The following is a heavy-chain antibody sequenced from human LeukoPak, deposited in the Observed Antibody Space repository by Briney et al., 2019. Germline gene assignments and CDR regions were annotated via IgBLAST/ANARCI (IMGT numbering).Heavy chain of an antibody. CDR1: GFTLSSYA. V-gene: IGHV3-23*01. CDR2: ISGSGGST. CDR3: AKDLYSNYGPADY. Sequence: SGGSLRLSCAASGFTLSSYAMSWVRQAPGKGLEWVSAISGSGGSTYYADSVGGRFTISRDNSKNTLFLQMNSLRDEDTAVYYCAKDLYSNYGPADYGGQGNLVTVSS. J-gene: IGHJ4*02. D-gene: IGHD4-11*01.